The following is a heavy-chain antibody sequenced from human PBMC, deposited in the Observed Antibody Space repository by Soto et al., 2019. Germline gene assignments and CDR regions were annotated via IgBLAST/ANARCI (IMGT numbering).Heavy chain of an antibody. CDR2: ISFSSTNI. CDR3: ARGAGDLPY. CDR1: GFTFSSYT. V-gene: IGHV3-21*01. D-gene: IGHD7-27*01. Sequence: EVQLVESGGGLVRPWESLRLSCAASGFTFSSYTMTWVRQAPGKGLEWVSSISFSSTNIHYADSVKGRFTISRDNAKNSLYLQMNSLRVEDTAVYYCARGAGDLPYRGQGTLVTVSS. J-gene: IGHJ4*02.